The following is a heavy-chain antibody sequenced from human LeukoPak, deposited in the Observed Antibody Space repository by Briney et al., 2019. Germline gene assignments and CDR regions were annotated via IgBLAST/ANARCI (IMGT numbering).Heavy chain of an antibody. CDR3: AKSGHSSSGIFDY. J-gene: IGHJ4*02. D-gene: IGHD6-13*01. CDR2: IRYDGSDK. Sequence: PGGSLRLSCAASGFTFSSYGMHWVRQAPGKGLEWVAFIRYDGSDKYYADSVKGRFTISRDNSKNTLYLQMNSLRAEDTAVYYCAKSGHSSSGIFDYWGQGTLVTVSS. V-gene: IGHV3-30*02. CDR1: GFTFSSYG.